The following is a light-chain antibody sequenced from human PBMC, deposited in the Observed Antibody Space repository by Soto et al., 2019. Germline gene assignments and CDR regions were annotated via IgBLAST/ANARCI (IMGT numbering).Light chain of an antibody. J-gene: IGKJ5*01. CDR2: DAS. Sequence: EIVLTQSPATLSLSPGERATLSCRASQSVGIYLGWYQQRPGQAPRLLIYDASNRAADIPARFSGSGSGTDFTLTINSLAPEDFAVYYCQYRNTWPPAFGQGTRLEIK. CDR3: QYRNTWPPA. V-gene: IGKV3-11*01. CDR1: QSVGIY.